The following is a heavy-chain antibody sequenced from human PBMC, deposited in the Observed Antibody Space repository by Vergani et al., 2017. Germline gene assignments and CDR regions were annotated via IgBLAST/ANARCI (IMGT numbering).Heavy chain of an antibody. CDR2: IIPIFGTA. CDR1: GGTFSSYA. Sequence: QVQLVQSGAEVKKPGSSVKVSCKASGGTFSSYAISWVRQAPGQGLEWMGGIIPIFGTANYAQKFQGRVTITADDSTSTAYMELSSLRSEDTAVYYCASRDITIFGVVIIRGDYYYGMDVWGQGTTVTVSS. CDR3: ASRDITIFGVVIIRGDYYYGMDV. V-gene: IGHV1-69*01. J-gene: IGHJ6*02. D-gene: IGHD3-3*01.